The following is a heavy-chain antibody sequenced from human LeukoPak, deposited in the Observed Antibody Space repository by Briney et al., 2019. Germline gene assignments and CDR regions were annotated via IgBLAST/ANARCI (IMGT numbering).Heavy chain of an antibody. D-gene: IGHD3-16*02. CDR1: GGSISSSSYY. Sequence: PSETLSLTCTVSGGSISSSSYYWGWIRQPPGKGLEWIGSIYYSGSTYYNPSLKSRVTISVDTSKNQFSLKLSSVTAADTAVYYCPLITFGGVIADWGQGTLVTVSS. CDR3: PLITFGGVIAD. V-gene: IGHV4-39*01. CDR2: IYYSGST. J-gene: IGHJ4*02.